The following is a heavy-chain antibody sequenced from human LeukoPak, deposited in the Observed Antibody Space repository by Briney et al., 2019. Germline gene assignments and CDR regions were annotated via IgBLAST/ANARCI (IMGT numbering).Heavy chain of an antibody. J-gene: IGHJ6*02. CDR1: GFTFSSFE. Sequence: PGGSLRLSCAASGFTFSSFEMNWVRQAPGKGLEWLSYINTGGSTIYYADSVKGRFTISRDDANNSLCLQMSSLRAEDTAVYYCARARGPVYYYGMDVWSQGTTVTVSS. CDR2: INTGGSTI. D-gene: IGHD3-10*01. V-gene: IGHV3-48*03. CDR3: ARARGPVYYYGMDV.